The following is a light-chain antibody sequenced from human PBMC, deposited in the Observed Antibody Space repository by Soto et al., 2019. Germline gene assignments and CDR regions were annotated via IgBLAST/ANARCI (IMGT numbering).Light chain of an antibody. Sequence: QSVLTQPASVSGSPGQSITISCTGTSSDVGSYNLVSWYQHHPGKAPKLMIYDVSERPSGVSNRFSGSKSGNTASLTISGLQAEDEADYYCCSYAGSSTVVFGGGTQLTVL. V-gene: IGLV2-23*02. CDR1: SSDVGSYNL. CDR2: DVS. J-gene: IGLJ3*02. CDR3: CSYAGSSTVV.